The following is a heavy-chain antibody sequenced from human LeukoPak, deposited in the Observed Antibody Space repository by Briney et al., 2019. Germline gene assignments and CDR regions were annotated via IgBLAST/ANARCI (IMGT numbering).Heavy chain of an antibody. V-gene: IGHV3-48*03. CDR2: ISKSGRTI. Sequence: GGSLRLSCAASRFTFSSYEMHWVRQAPGKGLEWVSYISKSGRTIYYADSVKGRFTISRDNAKNSLYLQMNSLRAEDTAVYYCAREERYCTNGVCPGAFDYWGQGTLVTVSS. D-gene: IGHD2-8*01. J-gene: IGHJ4*02. CDR3: AREERYCTNGVCPGAFDY. CDR1: RFTFSSYE.